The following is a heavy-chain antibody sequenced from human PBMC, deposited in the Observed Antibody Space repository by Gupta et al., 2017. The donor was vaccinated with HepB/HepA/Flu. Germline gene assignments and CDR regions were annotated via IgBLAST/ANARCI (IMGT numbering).Heavy chain of an antibody. CDR1: GFNFHSYA. CDR3: ARDKYDIWTGSAFDM. Sequence: QVQLVESGGGVVQPGRSLRLPLAASGFNFHSYAMHWVRQAPGKGLEWVAVMPYYGSKKYHADSVKGRFTISRDNSKNTLYLQMDSLRPEDTAVYYCARDKYDIWTGSAFDMWGQGTMVTVSS. CDR2: MPYYGSKK. J-gene: IGHJ3*02. D-gene: IGHD3-9*01. V-gene: IGHV3-30*04.